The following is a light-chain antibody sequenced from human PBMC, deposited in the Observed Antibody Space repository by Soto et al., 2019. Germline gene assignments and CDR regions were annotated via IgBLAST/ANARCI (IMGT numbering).Light chain of an antibody. J-gene: IGKJ5*01. CDR1: QSISSY. Sequence: EIVLTQSPATLSLSPGERATLSCRASQSISSYLAWYQQKPGQAPRLLIYDASNRATGIPARFSGSGSGTDLTLTISSLEPEDFAVYYCQQRHMWPITFGQGTRLEI. CDR2: DAS. V-gene: IGKV3-11*01. CDR3: QQRHMWPIT.